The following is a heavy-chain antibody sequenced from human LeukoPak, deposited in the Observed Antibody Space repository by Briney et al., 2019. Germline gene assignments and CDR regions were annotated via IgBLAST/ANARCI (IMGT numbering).Heavy chain of an antibody. D-gene: IGHD5-12*01. J-gene: IGHJ4*02. Sequence: ASVTVSCKASGGTFSSYAISWVRQAPGQGLEWMGGIIPIFGTANYAQKFQGRVTITADESTSTAYMELSSLRSEDTAVYYCARGFDSGYDRGFDYWGQGTLVTVSS. CDR3: ARGFDSGYDRGFDY. CDR2: IIPIFGTA. CDR1: GGTFSSYA. V-gene: IGHV1-69*13.